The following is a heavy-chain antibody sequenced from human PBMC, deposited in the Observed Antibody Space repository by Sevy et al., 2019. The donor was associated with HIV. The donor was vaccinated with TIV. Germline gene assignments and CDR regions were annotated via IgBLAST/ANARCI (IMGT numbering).Heavy chain of an antibody. CDR3: ASGTGV. V-gene: IGHV1-46*01. CDR1: GYTFTTYY. CDR2: IIPSGGST. J-gene: IGHJ4*02. Sequence: ASVKVSCKASGYTFTTYYMHWVRQAPGQGLEWMGIIIPSGGSTTYAQKFQGRITMTSDTSTSTAYMELSSLRSEDTAIYYCASGTGVWGQGTLVTVSS. D-gene: IGHD1-26*01.